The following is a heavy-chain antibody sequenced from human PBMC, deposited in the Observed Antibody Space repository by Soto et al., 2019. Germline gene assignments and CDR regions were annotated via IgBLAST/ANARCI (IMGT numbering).Heavy chain of an antibody. CDR2: IVPMLGTP. V-gene: IGHV1-69*01. CDR1: GGTFDNFI. D-gene: IGHD1-26*01. CDR3: ARNGTYSSSLSQYSGMDV. Sequence: QVQLVQSGAEVKEPGSSVRVSCKASGGTFDNFIMNWVRQTPGQGLEWMGGIVPMLGTPTYAEKFKGRVTISATGSTSTMYMEVTSLRSADTAIYYCARNGTYSSSLSQYSGMDVWCQGTTVTVSS. J-gene: IGHJ6*02.